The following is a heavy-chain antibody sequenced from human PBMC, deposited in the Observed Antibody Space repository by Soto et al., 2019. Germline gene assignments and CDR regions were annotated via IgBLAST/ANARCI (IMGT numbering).Heavy chain of an antibody. V-gene: IGHV1-18*01. J-gene: IGHJ5*02. CDR3: AKVVPGAEAWFGP. CDR1: GYTFSNYG. D-gene: IGHD2-2*01. CDR2: ISRYSDGT. Sequence: QVQMVQSGGEVKRPGASVKVTCKTSGYTFSNYGITSERQAPGKPLECRGWISRYSDGTNYAQKIQGRVSMTTDTSTTTTSIELRSLRSENTAIHYCAKVVPGAEAWFGPWGQGTLVTVSS.